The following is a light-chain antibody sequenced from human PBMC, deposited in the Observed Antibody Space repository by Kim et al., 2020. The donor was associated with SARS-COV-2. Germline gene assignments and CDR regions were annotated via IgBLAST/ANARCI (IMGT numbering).Light chain of an antibody. V-gene: IGKV1-39*01. CDR2: AAS. CDR3: QQSYSAPYT. Sequence: SASVGDRVTITCRASQSISGYLNWDQQKPGKAPNLLIYAASNLHDGVPSRFSGSGFGTDFTLTIRSLQPEDLATYYCQQSYSAPYTFGQGTKLEI. J-gene: IGKJ2*01. CDR1: QSISGY.